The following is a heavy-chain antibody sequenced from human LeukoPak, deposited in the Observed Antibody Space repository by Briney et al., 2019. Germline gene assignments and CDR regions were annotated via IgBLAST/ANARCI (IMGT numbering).Heavy chain of an antibody. CDR1: GFTFSNAW. CDR3: VKVGSDSGSYYDS. V-gene: IGHV3-74*01. Sequence: AGGSLRLSCAASGFTFSNAWMSWVRQAPGKGLLWVSRINSDGTSTSYADSVRGRFTMSRDNAKNTLYLQMNSLRAEDSAVYYCVKVGSDSGSYYDSWGQGTLVTVSS. J-gene: IGHJ5*02. CDR2: INSDGTST. D-gene: IGHD3-10*01.